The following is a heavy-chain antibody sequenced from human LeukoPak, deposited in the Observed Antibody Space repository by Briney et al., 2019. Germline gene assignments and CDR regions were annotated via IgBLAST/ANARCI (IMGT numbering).Heavy chain of an antibody. J-gene: IGHJ4*02. Sequence: GESLKISCKGSGYRFTNYWIGWVRQMPGKGLEWMGIIYLGDSDTRYSPSFQGQVTISADKSISTAYLQWSSLKASDTAMYYCARPWGVTPYYFDYWGQGTLVTVSS. V-gene: IGHV5-51*01. CDR3: ARPWGVTPYYFDY. D-gene: IGHD1-14*01. CDR2: IYLGDSDT. CDR1: GYRFTNYW.